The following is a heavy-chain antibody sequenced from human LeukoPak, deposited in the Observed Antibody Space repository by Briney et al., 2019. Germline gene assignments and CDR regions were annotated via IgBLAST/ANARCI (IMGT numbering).Heavy chain of an antibody. D-gene: IGHD6-13*01. J-gene: IGHJ4*02. V-gene: IGHV3-48*01. CDR1: GFPFSTYS. CDR2: ISSISSII. CDR3: ARSRPGTEAGQPNFDY. Sequence: GGSLRLSCAASGFPFSTYSMSWVRQAPGKGLEWVSYISSISSIIYYADSVKGRFTISRDNARSSLYLQMNSLRADDTAVYYCARSRPGTEAGQPNFDYWGQGTLVTVSS.